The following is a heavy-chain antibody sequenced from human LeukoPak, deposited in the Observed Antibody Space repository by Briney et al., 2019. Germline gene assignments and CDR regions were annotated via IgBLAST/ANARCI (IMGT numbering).Heavy chain of an antibody. CDR1: GFTSSNYA. CDR2: VGSCGDST. V-gene: IGHV3-23*01. Sequence: PGGSMRLSCAASGFTSSNYAMSGGRQAPGEGLEWVSGVGSCGDSTYYADPVKGRFTISRDNYKNTLYLQMNSLRAEHTAVYYCANYRLLGPAAAGTLWGQGTLVTVSS. CDR3: ANYRLLGPAAAGTL. D-gene: IGHD6-13*01. J-gene: IGHJ4*02.